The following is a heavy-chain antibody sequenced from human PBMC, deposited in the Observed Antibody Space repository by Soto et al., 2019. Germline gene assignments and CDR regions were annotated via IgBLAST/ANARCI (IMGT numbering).Heavy chain of an antibody. D-gene: IGHD4-17*01. CDR2: IFYSGST. V-gene: IGHV4-31*03. CDR3: ARSPEATVTAFDY. Sequence: QVQLQESGPGLVKPSQTLSLTCTVSGGSITSGGYYWSWIRQHPGKGLEWFGYIFYSGSTYYNPSLKSRVTRSVDTSKNQFSLKLSSVTAADTAVYYWARSPEATVTAFDYWGQGTLVTVSS. J-gene: IGHJ4*02. CDR1: GGSITSGGYY.